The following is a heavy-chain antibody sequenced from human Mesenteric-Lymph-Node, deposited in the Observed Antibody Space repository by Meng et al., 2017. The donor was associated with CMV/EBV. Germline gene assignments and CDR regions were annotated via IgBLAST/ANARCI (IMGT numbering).Heavy chain of an antibody. Sequence: SVKVSCKASGFTFLSSLVQWVRHARGQRLEWIGWIVVETGNTNYAQKFQERVTITRDMSTSTAYMELSSLRSDDSAVYYCAAASSWDYYYYNAFDVWGQGTTVTVSS. CDR1: GFTFLSSL. J-gene: IGHJ6*02. D-gene: IGHD1-26*01. CDR3: AAASSWDYYYYNAFDV. V-gene: IGHV1-58*01. CDR2: IVVETGNT.